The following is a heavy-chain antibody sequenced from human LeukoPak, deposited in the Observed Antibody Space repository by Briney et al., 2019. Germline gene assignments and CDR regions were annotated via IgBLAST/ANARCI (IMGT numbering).Heavy chain of an antibody. Sequence: PSETLSLTCTVSGGSIGSYYWSWIRQPAGKGLEWIGRIYTSGSTNYNPSLKSRVTISVDTSKNQFSLKLSSVTAADTAVYYCARGLLRYSSSWYWHYWGQGTLVTVSS. J-gene: IGHJ4*02. CDR2: IYTSGST. V-gene: IGHV4-4*07. D-gene: IGHD6-13*01. CDR3: ARGLLRYSSSWYWHY. CDR1: GGSIGSYY.